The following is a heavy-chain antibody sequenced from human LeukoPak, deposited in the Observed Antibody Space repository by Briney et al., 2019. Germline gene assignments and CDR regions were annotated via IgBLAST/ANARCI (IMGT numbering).Heavy chain of an antibody. J-gene: IGHJ4*02. CDR1: GFTFSSYG. Sequence: GGSLRLSCAASGFTFSSYGMHWVRQAPGKGLEWVAVISNDGGDKYYADSVKGRITISRDNSKNTLYLQLNSLRAEDTAVYYCAKDYSGSWYYFDNWGQGTLVTVSS. CDR3: AKDYSGSWYYFDN. D-gene: IGHD6-13*01. CDR2: ISNDGGDK. V-gene: IGHV3-30*18.